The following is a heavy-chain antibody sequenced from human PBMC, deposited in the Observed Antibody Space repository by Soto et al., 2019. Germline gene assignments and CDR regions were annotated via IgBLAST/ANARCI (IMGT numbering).Heavy chain of an antibody. CDR3: ARGDSTDCSNGVCSFFYNHDMDV. CDR1: GYSFTDYH. D-gene: IGHD2-8*01. CDR2: INPKGGGT. J-gene: IGHJ6*02. Sequence: AASVKVSCKASGYSFTDYHIHWVRQAPGQGLEWLGRINPKGGGTSTAQKFQGWVTMTTDTSISTASMELTRLTSDDTAIYYCARGDSTDCSNGVCSFFYNHDMDVWGQGTTVTVSS. V-gene: IGHV1-2*04.